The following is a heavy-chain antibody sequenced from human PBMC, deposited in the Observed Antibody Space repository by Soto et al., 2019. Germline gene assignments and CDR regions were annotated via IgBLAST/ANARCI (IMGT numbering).Heavy chain of an antibody. J-gene: IGHJ3*02. Sequence: GASVKVSCKASGGTFSSYAISWVRQAPGQGLEWMGGIIPIFGTANYAQKFQGRVTITADESTSTAYMELSSLRSEDTAVYYCARGQGWELLLVSAFDIWGQGTMVTVSS. V-gene: IGHV1-69*13. CDR3: ARGQGWELLLVSAFDI. CDR1: GGTFSSYA. D-gene: IGHD1-26*01. CDR2: IIPIFGTA.